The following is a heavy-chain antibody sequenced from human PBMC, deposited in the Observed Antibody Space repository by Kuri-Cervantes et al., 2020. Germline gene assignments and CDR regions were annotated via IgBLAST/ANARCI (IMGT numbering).Heavy chain of an antibody. CDR1: GYTFTSYS. D-gene: IGHD1-26*01. CDR3: ARDKKSGSLIRTLGY. J-gene: IGHJ4*02. CDR2: INPSGGST. V-gene: IGHV1-46*01. Sequence: ASVKVSCKASGYTFTSYSISWVRQAPGQGLEWMGIINPSGGSTSYAQKFQGRVTMTRDTSMSTVYMELSSLRSEDTAVYYCARDKKSGSLIRTLGYWGQGTLVTVSS.